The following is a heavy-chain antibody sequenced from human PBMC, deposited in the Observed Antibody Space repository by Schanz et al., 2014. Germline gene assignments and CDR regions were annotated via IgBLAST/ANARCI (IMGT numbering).Heavy chain of an antibody. Sequence: EQLVESGGGLVQPGGSLRLSCAASGFTISNSDMHWVRQGTGKGLEWVSTIGYLGDTYYPDSVKGRFTVSRDSGQNSLYLQMNSLRAGDTAVYYCAREEGWGIAAAGPKHYYYGMDVWGQGTTVTVSS. CDR2: IGYLGDT. J-gene: IGHJ6*02. D-gene: IGHD6-13*01. CDR3: AREEGWGIAAAGPKHYYYGMDV. V-gene: IGHV3-13*01. CDR1: GFTISNSD.